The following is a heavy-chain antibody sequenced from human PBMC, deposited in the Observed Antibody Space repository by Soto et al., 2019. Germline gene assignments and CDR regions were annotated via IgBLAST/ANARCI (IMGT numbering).Heavy chain of an antibody. D-gene: IGHD6-25*01. J-gene: IGHJ4*02. Sequence: QVQLQESGPGLVKPSGTLSLTCAVSGGSISSSNWWSWVRQPPGKGLEWIGEIYHSGSTNYNPSLKSRVTISVDKYKYQFSLKLGSVTAADMDVCYCALDSCGWPYGFDYWGQGTLVTVSS. CDR2: IYHSGST. V-gene: IGHV4-4*02. CDR3: ALDSCGWPYGFDY. CDR1: GGSISSSNW.